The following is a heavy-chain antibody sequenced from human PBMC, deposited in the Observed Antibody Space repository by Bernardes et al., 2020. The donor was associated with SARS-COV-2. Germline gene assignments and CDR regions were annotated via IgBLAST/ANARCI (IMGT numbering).Heavy chain of an antibody. Sequence: SETLSLTCAVYGWSFNDYSWTWIRQAPGKGLEWIGEVNHSGSTKYNPSLRSRVTTPLDTYKNQFSLKLSSVTAADTAVYYCARGASGVNMILVVIGFSYYFDYWGQGTLVTVSS. CDR3: ARGASGVNMILVVIGFSYYFDY. V-gene: IGHV4-34*01. J-gene: IGHJ4*02. CDR2: VNHSGST. CDR1: GWSFNDYS. D-gene: IGHD3-22*01.